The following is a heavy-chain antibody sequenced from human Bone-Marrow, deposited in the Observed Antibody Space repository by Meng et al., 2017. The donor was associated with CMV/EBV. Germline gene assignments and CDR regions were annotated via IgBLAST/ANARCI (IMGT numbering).Heavy chain of an antibody. V-gene: IGHV4-34*01. Sequence: GSLRLSCAVYGGSFSGYYWSWIRQPPGKGLEWIGEINHSGSTNYNPSLKSRVTISVDTSKNQFSLKLSSVTAADTAVYYCARAAVVIIRRADYWGQGTLVTGSS. CDR3: ARAAVVIIRRADY. J-gene: IGHJ4*02. CDR2: INHSGST. D-gene: IGHD3-3*01. CDR1: GGSFSGYY.